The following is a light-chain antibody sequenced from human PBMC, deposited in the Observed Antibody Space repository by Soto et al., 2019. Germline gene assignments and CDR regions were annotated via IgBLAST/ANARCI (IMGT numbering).Light chain of an antibody. CDR2: HVS. CDR3: RSYTNSSTLV. CDR1: SSDVGAYNL. Sequence: QSALTQPASVSGSPGQSITISCTGTSSDVGAYNLVSWYQQHPGRAPKLFIFHVSDRPSGVSTRFSGSKSGNTASLTISGLQAEDEAFYYCRSYTNSSTLVFGGGTKLTVL. J-gene: IGLJ3*02. V-gene: IGLV2-14*03.